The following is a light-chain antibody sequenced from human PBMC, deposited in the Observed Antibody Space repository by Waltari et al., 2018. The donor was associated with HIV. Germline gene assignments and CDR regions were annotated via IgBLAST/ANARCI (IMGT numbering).Light chain of an antibody. V-gene: IGLV2-23*02. Sequence: QTALTQPASVSGSPGQSITISFTGTSRDVGAYNLVSWYQQHPGKAPRLIIYDVSERPAGVSNRFTGSKSGNTASLTISGLQAEDEADYYCCSYVSEIVPCVFGGGTKLTVL. CDR2: DVS. CDR3: CSYVSEIVPCV. J-gene: IGLJ3*02. CDR1: SRDVGAYNL.